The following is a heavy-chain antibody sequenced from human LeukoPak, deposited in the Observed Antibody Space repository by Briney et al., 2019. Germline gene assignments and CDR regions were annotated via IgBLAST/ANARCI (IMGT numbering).Heavy chain of an antibody. CDR2: ISSGSSTI. Sequence: GGSLRLSCAASGFTFSNYSMNWVRQAPGKGLEWVSYISSGSSTIYYADSVKGRFTISRDNAKNSLYLQMNGLRAEDTAVYYCAETSHSGYPNYWGQGTLVTVSS. D-gene: IGHD3-22*01. J-gene: IGHJ4*02. CDR1: GFTFSNYS. CDR3: AETSHSGYPNY. V-gene: IGHV3-48*01.